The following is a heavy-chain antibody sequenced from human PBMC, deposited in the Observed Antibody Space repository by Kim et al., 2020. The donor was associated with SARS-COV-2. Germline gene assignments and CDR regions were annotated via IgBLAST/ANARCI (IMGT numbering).Heavy chain of an antibody. CDR3: ATEILTVGAFDI. J-gene: IGHJ3*02. Sequence: IYAQEFQGRVTMTEDTSTDTAYMELSSLRSEDTAVYYCATEILTVGAFDIWGQGTMVTVSS. D-gene: IGHD4-17*01. V-gene: IGHV1-24*01.